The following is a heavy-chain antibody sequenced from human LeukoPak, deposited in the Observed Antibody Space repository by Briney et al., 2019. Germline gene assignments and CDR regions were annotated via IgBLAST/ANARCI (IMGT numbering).Heavy chain of an antibody. V-gene: IGHV1-69*05. Sequence: KVSCKASGGTFSSYAISCVRQAPGQGLEWMGWIIPIFGTANYAQKFQGRVTITTDESTSTAYMELSSLRSEDTAVYYCARGFRYDSSGLTYYFDYWGQGTLVTVSS. CDR1: GGTFSSYA. CDR3: ARGFRYDSSGLTYYFDY. J-gene: IGHJ4*02. D-gene: IGHD3-22*01. CDR2: IIPIFGTA.